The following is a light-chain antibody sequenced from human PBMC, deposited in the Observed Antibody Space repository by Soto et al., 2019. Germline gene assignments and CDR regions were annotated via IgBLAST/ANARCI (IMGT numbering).Light chain of an antibody. CDR1: PSVGGS. Sequence: EIVLTQSPDTLSLSPGGRATLSCRASPSVGGSLAWYQQKPGQAPRLLIYDASNRPTGIPARFSGSGSGTDFTLTISSLEPEDFAVYFCQQRSRSLTFGGGTRVEIK. CDR2: DAS. V-gene: IGKV3-11*01. J-gene: IGKJ4*01. CDR3: QQRSRSLT.